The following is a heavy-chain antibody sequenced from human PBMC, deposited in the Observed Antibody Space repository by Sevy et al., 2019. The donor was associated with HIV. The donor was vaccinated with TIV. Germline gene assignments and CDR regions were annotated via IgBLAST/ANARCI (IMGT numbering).Heavy chain of an antibody. CDR1: GFTFSSYS. D-gene: IGHD2-15*01. J-gene: IGHJ6*02. CDR2: ISSSSSYR. V-gene: IGHV3-21*01. CDR3: ASPGYCSGGSCYLPAPYYGMDV. Sequence: GGSLRLSCAASGFTFSSYSMNWVRQAPGKGLEWVSSISSSSSYRYYADSVKGRFTISRDNAKNSLYLQMNSLRAEDTAVYYCASPGYCSGGSCYLPAPYYGMDVWGQGTTVTVSS.